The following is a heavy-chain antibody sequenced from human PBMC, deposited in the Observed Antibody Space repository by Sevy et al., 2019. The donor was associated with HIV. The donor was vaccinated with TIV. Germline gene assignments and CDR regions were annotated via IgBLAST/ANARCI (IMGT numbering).Heavy chain of an antibody. CDR1: GFTFSSYG. D-gene: IGHD3-10*01. J-gene: IGHJ4*02. V-gene: IGHV3-30*02. CDR2: IRYDGSNK. Sequence: GGSLRLSCAASGFTFSSYGMHWVRQAPGKGLEWVAFIRYDGSNKYYADSVKGRFTISRDNSKNTLYLQMYSLRAEDTAVYYCAKGARDYYGSGTLGWGQGTLVTVSS. CDR3: AKGARDYYGSGTLG.